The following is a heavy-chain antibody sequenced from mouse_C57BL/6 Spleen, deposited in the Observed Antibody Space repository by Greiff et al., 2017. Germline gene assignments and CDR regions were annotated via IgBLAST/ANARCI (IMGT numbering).Heavy chain of an antibody. D-gene: IGHD4-1*01. CDR3: ARSEVGRWYFDV. J-gene: IGHJ1*03. Sequence: VQLQESGAELARPGASVKMSCKASGYTFTSYTMPWVKQRPGQGLEWIGYINPSSGYTKYNQKFKDKATLTADKSSSTAYMQLSSLTSEDSAVYYCARSEVGRWYFDVWGTGTTVTVSS. CDR1: GYTFTSYT. CDR2: INPSSGYT. V-gene: IGHV1-4*01.